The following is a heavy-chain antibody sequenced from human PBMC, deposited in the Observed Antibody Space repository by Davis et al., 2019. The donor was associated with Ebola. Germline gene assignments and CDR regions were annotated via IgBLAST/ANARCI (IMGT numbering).Heavy chain of an antibody. Sequence: GESLKIPCATSGFPFSEYAMTWVRQAPGKGLEWISDLSITGLTNYADAVKGRFTISRDTSKNTLYLQMNSLRAEDTAIYYCAKDIQGGSSYLDYWGQGTLVTVSS. CDR3: AKDIQGGSSYLDY. D-gene: IGHD3-16*01. V-gene: IGHV3-23*01. CDR1: GFPFSEYA. J-gene: IGHJ4*02. CDR2: LSITGLT.